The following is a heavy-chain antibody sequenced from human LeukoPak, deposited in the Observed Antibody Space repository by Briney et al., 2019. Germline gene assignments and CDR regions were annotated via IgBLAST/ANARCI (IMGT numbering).Heavy chain of an antibody. J-gene: IGHJ6*03. D-gene: IGHD5-12*01. CDR2: IRYDGSNK. CDR3: AKVGNSGYDWANYYYYYYMDV. CDR1: GFTFSSYG. Sequence: SGGSLRLSCAASGFTFSSYGMHWVRQAPGKGLEWVAFIRYDGSNKYYADSVKGRFTISRDNSKNTLYLQMNSLRAEDTAVYYCAKVGNSGYDWANYYYYYYMDVWGKGTTVTISS. V-gene: IGHV3-30*02.